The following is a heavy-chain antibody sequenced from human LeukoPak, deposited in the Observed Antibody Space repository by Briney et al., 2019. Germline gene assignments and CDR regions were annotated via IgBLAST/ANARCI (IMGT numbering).Heavy chain of an antibody. V-gene: IGHV3-7*01. CDR3: TRGGYSDY. Sequence: PGGSLRLSCAASGFKFSSYWMNWVRQAPGEGLEPVANINQDGSEKYYVDSVKGGFTISRDNAKNSLYLQMSSLRAEDTAVYYCTRGGYSDYWGQGTLVTVSS. CDR1: GFKFSSYW. CDR2: INQDGSEK. J-gene: IGHJ4*02.